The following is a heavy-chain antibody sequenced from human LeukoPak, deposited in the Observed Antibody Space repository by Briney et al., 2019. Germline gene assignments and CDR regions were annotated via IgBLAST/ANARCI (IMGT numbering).Heavy chain of an antibody. V-gene: IGHV1-18*01. CDR3: ARGIHSSRSDY. Sequence: ASVQVSCNAAAYTFTSYGISWMRQAPGQGREWMEWISAYNGNTNHAQKLQGRVTMTTDKSQSTAYMELRSVRSDDTAVYYCARGIHSSRSDYWGQGTLVTVSS. CDR2: ISAYNGNT. CDR1: AYTFTSYG. D-gene: IGHD6-13*01. J-gene: IGHJ4*02.